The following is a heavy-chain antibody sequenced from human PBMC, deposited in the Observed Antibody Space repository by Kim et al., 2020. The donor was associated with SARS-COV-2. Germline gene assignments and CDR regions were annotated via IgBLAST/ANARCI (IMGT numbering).Heavy chain of an antibody. CDR2: ISGSGGST. D-gene: IGHD2-21*01. Sequence: GGSLRLSCAASEFTVNSFAMSWVRQAPGKGLEWVSTISGSGGSTFYADSVKGRFTISRDNSKNTLYLQMNSLRAEDTAVYYCAKDPSCGGDAYYANFDYWGRRALVTASS. J-gene: IGHJ4*02. CDR3: AKDPSCGGDAYYANFDY. CDR1: EFTVNSFA. V-gene: IGHV3-23*01.